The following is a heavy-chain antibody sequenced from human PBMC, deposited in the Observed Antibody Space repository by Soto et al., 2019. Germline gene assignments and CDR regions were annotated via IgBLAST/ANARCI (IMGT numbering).Heavy chain of an antibody. J-gene: IGHJ4*02. Sequence: QITLKESGPTLVKPTQTLTLTCTFSGFSLSTSGVGVGWIRQPPGKALEWLALIYWDDDKRYSPSLKSRLTITKDTSKNQVVLTMTNMDPVDTATYYCAHIRRIHNLNQKWYYFDYWGRGTLVTVSS. CDR3: AHIRRIHNLNQKWYYFDY. CDR1: GFSLSTSGVG. D-gene: IGHD5-18*01. CDR2: IYWDDDK. V-gene: IGHV2-5*02.